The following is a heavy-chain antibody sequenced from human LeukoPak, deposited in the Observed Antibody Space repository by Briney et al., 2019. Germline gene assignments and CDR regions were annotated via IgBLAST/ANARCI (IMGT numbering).Heavy chain of an antibody. CDR2: IYYNGGI. CDR3: ARHFGYYDSSGSHWFDS. J-gene: IGHJ5*01. CDR1: GGSISNPIYY. Sequence: SETLSLTCTVSGGSISNPIYYWAWLRQPPGKGLEWIGTIYYNGGIYGNPSLKSRLTISVDTSKNQFSLNLSSVTAADTAVYYCARHFGYYDSSGSHWFDSWGQGTLVTVSS. D-gene: IGHD3-22*01. V-gene: IGHV4-39*01.